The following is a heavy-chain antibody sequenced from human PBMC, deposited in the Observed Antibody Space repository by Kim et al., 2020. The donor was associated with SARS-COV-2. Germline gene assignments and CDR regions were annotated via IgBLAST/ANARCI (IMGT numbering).Heavy chain of an antibody. CDR3: ARGAWLVAFFDY. V-gene: IGHV1-69*01. D-gene: IGHD6-19*01. Sequence: YAQEFQGRVTITADESTSTAYMELSSLRSEDTAVYYCARGAWLVAFFDYWGQGTLVTVSS. J-gene: IGHJ4*02.